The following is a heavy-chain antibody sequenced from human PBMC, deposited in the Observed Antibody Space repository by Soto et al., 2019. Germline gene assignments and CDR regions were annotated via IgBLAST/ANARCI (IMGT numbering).Heavy chain of an antibody. J-gene: IGHJ4*02. CDR2: ISVGGEG. CDR3: ARNYYCAY. Sequence: EIQRLESGGGLVQPGGSLRLSCAASDFALSSYAMSWVRQAPGKGLEWVSSISVGGEGYYAGAVRGRFSITRDNSRNTLYLQMNSLRAEDTAIYYCARNYYCAYWGQGTLVTVSS. CDR1: DFALSSYA. V-gene: IGHV3-23*01.